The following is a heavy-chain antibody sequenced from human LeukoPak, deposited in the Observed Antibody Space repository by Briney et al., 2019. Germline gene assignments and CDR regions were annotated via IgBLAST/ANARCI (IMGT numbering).Heavy chain of an antibody. Sequence: SGTLSLTCAVSGGSISSSYWWSWVRQPPGKGLECIGEIYHSGSTNYNPSLKSRVTISVDKSTNQFSLKLSSVTAADTAVYYCARLPNGGTFDYWGQGTRVTVSS. CDR2: IYHSGST. D-gene: IGHD4-23*01. CDR3: ARLPNGGTFDY. J-gene: IGHJ4*02. V-gene: IGHV4-4*02. CDR1: GGSISSSYW.